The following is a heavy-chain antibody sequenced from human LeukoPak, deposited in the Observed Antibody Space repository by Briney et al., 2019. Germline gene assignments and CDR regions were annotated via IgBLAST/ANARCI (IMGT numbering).Heavy chain of an antibody. J-gene: IGHJ6*03. V-gene: IGHV3-48*01. D-gene: IGHD3-3*01. Sequence: QPGGSLRLSCAASGFTFSSYSMNWVRQAPGKGLEWVSYISSSSTIYYADSVKGRFTISRDNAKNSLYLQMNSLRAEDTAVYYCARVRRGFWSGYYMDVWGKGTTVTVSS. CDR1: GFTFSSYS. CDR2: ISSSSTI. CDR3: ARVRRGFWSGYYMDV.